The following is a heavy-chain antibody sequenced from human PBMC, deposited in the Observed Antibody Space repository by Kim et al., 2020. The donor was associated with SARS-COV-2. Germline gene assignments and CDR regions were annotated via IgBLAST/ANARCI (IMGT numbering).Heavy chain of an antibody. Sequence: ASVKVSCKASGYTFTTYLIHWVRQPPGQGLEWMGWISVDNGHTKYSQNFQGRVTITSDTSASTVYMELTSLRSEDTAVYYCARAYSGSYSDYWGQGTLVT. CDR1: GYTFTTYL. CDR3: ARAYSGSYSDY. V-gene: IGHV1-3*01. CDR2: ISVDNGHT. J-gene: IGHJ4*02. D-gene: IGHD1-26*01.